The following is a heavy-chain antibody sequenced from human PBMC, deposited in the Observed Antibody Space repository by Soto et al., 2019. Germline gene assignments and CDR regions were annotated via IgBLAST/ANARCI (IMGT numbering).Heavy chain of an antibody. CDR3: ARQCGGDCSNAFTM. CDR2: LYPGPGT. V-gene: IGHV3-66*04. CDR1: GFTVKANF. J-gene: IGHJ3*02. D-gene: IGHD2-21*01. Sequence: EEQLVESGGGLVRPGGSLRLSCAVSGFTVKANFMNWIRQAPGKEPQWVAVLYPGPGTYYADPLKGRFTISRDDYTNTLFLQLINIRAEDTAVYYCARQCGGDCSNAFTMWGQGTMVTVSS.